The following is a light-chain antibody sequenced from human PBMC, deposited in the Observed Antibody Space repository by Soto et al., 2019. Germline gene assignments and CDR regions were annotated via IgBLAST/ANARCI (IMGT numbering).Light chain of an antibody. CDR1: SSNIGSNY. Sequence: QSVLTQPPSASGTPGQRVTISCSGSSSNIGSNYVYWYQQLPGTAPKLLIYRNNQRPSGVPDRFSVSTSGTSASLAISGLRSEDEADYYCEAWDDSLSGHVVFGGGTKLTVL. CDR2: RNN. J-gene: IGLJ2*01. V-gene: IGLV1-47*01. CDR3: EAWDDSLSGHVV.